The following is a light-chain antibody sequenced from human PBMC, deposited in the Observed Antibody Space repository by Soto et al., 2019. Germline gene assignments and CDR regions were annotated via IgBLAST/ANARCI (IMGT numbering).Light chain of an antibody. Sequence: EIVMTQTPLSLSIQGPPCPAGLVRASCIVMDTPICIGFCREPGQSPQFLIYEVSNRFSGVPDRFSGRGSGTDFTLKISRVEAEDVGVYYCMQDAQDPLTFGGGTTGDIK. CDR3: MQDAQDPLT. V-gene: IGKV2D-26*03. J-gene: IGKJ4*01. CDR1: RASCIVMDTP. CDR2: EVS.